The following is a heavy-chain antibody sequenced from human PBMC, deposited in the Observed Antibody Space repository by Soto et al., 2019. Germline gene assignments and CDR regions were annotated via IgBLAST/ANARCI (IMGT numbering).Heavy chain of an antibody. V-gene: IGHV4-59*01. J-gene: IGHJ5*02. CDR1: GGSISSYY. Sequence: PSETLSLTCTVSGGSISSYYWSWIRQPPGKGLEWIGYIYYSGSTNYNPSLKSRVTISVDTSKNQFSLKLSSVTAADTAVYYCAREASGGGNWLDPSGQGTMATVYS. CDR3: AREASGGGNWLDP. CDR2: IYYSGST. D-gene: IGHD3-10*01.